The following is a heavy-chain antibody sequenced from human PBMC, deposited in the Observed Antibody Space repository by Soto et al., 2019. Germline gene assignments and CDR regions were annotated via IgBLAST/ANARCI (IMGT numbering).Heavy chain of an antibody. CDR3: VRVVAIPGYPDN. CDR1: GGTFSSYA. D-gene: IGHD5-12*01. Sequence: SVKVSCKTSGGTFSSYAISWVQQAPGQGLEWMGGIVPIVDTSTYAQKFQGRVTITADESTSTVYMELSSLRSDDTAVYYCVRVVAIPGYPDNWGQGTLVTVSS. J-gene: IGHJ4*02. CDR2: IVPIVDTS. V-gene: IGHV1-69*13.